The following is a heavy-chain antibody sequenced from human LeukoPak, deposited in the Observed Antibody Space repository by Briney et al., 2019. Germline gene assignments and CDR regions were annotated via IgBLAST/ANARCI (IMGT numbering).Heavy chain of an antibody. V-gene: IGHV4-39*07. CDR2: IYYRGIT. Sequence: SETLSLTCTVYGGSISSSSYYWGWIRQPPGKGLEWIGSIYYRGITYDNPSPKSRVTISVDTSKNQFSLKLSSVTAADTAVYYCASVVYDSSTYPKSYFDFWGQGTLVTVSS. J-gene: IGHJ4*02. D-gene: IGHD3-22*01. CDR3: ASVVYDSSTYPKSYFDF. CDR1: GGSISSSSYY.